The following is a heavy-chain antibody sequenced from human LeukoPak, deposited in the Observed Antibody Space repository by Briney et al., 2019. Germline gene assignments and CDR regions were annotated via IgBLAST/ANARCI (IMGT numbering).Heavy chain of an antibody. CDR2: LSGSGRLI. V-gene: IGHV3-21*06. CDR1: GFTFSSGT. Sequence: PGGSLRLSCAASGFTFSSGTMNWVRQTPGKGLEWVSSLSGSGRLIWYAGPLKGRFTISRDNAANSLFLQMHSLRVEATAAFYVAGDLQPVLAFDAWGQGTVVTVSS. D-gene: IGHD1-1*01. J-gene: IGHJ3*01. CDR3: AGDLQPVLAFDA.